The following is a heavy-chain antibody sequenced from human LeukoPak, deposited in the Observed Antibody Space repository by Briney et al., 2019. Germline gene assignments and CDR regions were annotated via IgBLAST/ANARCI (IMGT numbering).Heavy chain of an antibody. CDR3: AKDLAIVVVPAVIDY. V-gene: IGHV3-11*04. D-gene: IGHD2-2*01. J-gene: IGHJ4*02. Sequence: GGSLRLSCAASGFTFSDYYMSWIRQAPGKGLEWVSYISSSGSTIYYADSVKGRFTISRDNSKNTLYLQMNSLRAEDTAIYYCAKDLAIVVVPAVIDYWGQGTLVTVSS. CDR1: GFTFSDYY. CDR2: ISSSGSTI.